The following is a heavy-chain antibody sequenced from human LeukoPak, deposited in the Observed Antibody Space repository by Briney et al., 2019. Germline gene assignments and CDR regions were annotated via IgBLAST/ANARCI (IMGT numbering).Heavy chain of an antibody. CDR1: GASINSNY. Sequence: SETLSLTCTVSGASINSNYWSWIRQSPGKGLEWIAYIYYSGEINYNPSLKSRVTISLDTSRNQVSLKLTSVTAADTAVYYCATGSTNDYGDPFDYWGQGTLVTVSS. J-gene: IGHJ4*02. CDR3: ATGSTNDYGDPFDY. CDR2: IYYSGEI. D-gene: IGHD4-17*01. V-gene: IGHV4-59*01.